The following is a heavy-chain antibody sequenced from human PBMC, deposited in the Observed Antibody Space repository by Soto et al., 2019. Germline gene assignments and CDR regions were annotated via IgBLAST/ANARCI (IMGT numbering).Heavy chain of an antibody. Sequence: QVQLVQSGVEVKKPGASVKVSCKASGYTFTDYFIHWVRQAPGQRFEWMGWINPNSRGTNYAQKFQGRVTMTRDTSNSTAYMELRGLTSDDTAVYYCARVTLKAGNWFDPWGQGTLVTVSS. CDR3: ARVTLKAGNWFDP. CDR2: INPNSRGT. CDR1: GYTFTDYF. J-gene: IGHJ5*02. V-gene: IGHV1-2*02.